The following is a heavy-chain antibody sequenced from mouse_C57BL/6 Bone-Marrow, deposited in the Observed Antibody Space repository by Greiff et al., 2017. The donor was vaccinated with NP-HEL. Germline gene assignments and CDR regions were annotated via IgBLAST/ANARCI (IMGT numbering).Heavy chain of an antibody. Sequence: VQLQQPGAELVKPGASVKLSCKASGYTFTSYWMHWVKQRPGQGLEWIGMIHPNSGSTNYNEKFKSKATLTVDKSSSTAYMQLSSLTSEDSAVYYCARSGYSPAWFAYWGRGKRVTVSA. D-gene: IGHD3-1*01. CDR2: IHPNSGST. CDR1: GYTFTSYW. V-gene: IGHV1-64*01. J-gene: IGHJ3*01. CDR3: ARSGYSPAWFAY.